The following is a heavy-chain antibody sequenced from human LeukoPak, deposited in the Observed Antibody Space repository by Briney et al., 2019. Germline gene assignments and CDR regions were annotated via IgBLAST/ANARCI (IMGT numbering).Heavy chain of an antibody. CDR2: IFYAGNT. Sequence: SETLSLTCSVSGVYFSSSGCYWGWVRQPPGKGLEWIGSIFYAGNTYYNPSLTSRVTISADTSKNQFSLELRFVTAADTAVYYCAGLGASLEWDSGSFPDYWGQGTLVTVSS. CDR3: AGLGASLEWDSGSFPDY. CDR1: GVYFSSSGCY. V-gene: IGHV4-39*01. J-gene: IGHJ4*02. D-gene: IGHD3-10*01.